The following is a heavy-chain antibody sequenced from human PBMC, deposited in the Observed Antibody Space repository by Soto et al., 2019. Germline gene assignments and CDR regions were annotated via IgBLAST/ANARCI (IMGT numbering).Heavy chain of an antibody. V-gene: IGHV4-4*07. CDR2: IYSSGNT. D-gene: IGHD3-3*01. J-gene: IGHJ5*02. CDR1: GGTISGYY. CDR3: ARGQRFSDWFDP. Sequence: KPSETLSLTCSVSGGTISGYYWTWIRQPAGKGLEWIGRIYSSGNTKYNPSLQSRVTMSLDTSNNQFSLRLTSVTAADTAVYYCARGQRFSDWFDPWGHGTLVTVSS.